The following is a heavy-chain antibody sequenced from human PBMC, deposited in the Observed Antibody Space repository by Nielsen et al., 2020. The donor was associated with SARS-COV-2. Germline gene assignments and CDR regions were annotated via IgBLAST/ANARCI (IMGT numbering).Heavy chain of an antibody. CDR2: IYYSGST. CDR1: GGSISSYY. D-gene: IGHD5-18*01. Sequence: SETLSLTCTVSGGSISSYYWSWIRQPPGKGLEWIGYIYYSGSTNYNPSLKSRVTLSVDTSKNQFSLKLSSVTAADTAVYYCASLDTAMDKGDYWGQGTLVTVSS. V-gene: IGHV4-59*13. CDR3: ASLDTAMDKGDY. J-gene: IGHJ4*02.